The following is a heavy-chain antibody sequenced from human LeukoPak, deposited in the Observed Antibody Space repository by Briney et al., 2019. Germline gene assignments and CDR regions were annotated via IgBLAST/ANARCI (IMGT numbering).Heavy chain of an antibody. V-gene: IGHV3-23*01. Sequence: GGSLRLSCAASGFTFSNFAMSWVRQVPEKGLEWVSTIRGGGAGAHCADSVKGRFTISRDNSRNTLYVEMNSLKAEDTAVYFCAKASYSYGNDAFDIWGQGTKVTVSS. J-gene: IGHJ3*02. D-gene: IGHD5-18*01. CDR1: GFTFSNFA. CDR2: IRGGGAGA. CDR3: AKASYSYGNDAFDI.